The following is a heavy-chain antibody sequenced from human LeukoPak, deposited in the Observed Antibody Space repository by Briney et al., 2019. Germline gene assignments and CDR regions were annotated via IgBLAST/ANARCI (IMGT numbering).Heavy chain of an antibody. D-gene: IGHD3-22*01. CDR1: GFTFDDYA. J-gene: IGHJ4*02. CDR3: AKDSSGYYLN. V-gene: IGHV3-9*01. Sequence: GGSLRLSWAASGFTFDDYAMHWVRQAPGKGLEWVSGISWNSGSIGYADSVKGRFTISRDNAKNSLYLQMNSLRAEDTALYYCAKDSSGYYLNWGQGTLVTVSS. CDR2: ISWNSGSI.